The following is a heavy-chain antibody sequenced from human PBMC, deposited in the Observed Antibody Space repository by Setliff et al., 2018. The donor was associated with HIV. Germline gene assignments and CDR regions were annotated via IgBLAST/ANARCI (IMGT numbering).Heavy chain of an antibody. Sequence: GGSLRLSCAASGFTFKKYAMSWVRHAPGKGLEWVSVISGSGESIYHTDSVKGRFTISRDNFKNTLYLQMNSLRAEDTAIYYCAKDREIGGQLVRIVDSWGQGTLVTVTS. D-gene: IGHD6-6*01. V-gene: IGHV3-23*01. CDR2: ISGSGESI. CDR3: AKDREIGGQLVRIVDS. J-gene: IGHJ4*02. CDR1: GFTFKKYA.